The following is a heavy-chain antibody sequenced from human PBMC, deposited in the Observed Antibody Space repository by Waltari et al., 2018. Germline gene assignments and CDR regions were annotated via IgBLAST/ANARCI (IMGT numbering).Heavy chain of an antibody. D-gene: IGHD2-2*01. V-gene: IGHV1-2*06. Sequence: QVQLVQSGAEVKKPGASVKVSCKASGYTFTGYYMHWVRQAPGQGLEWMGRINPNSGGTNYAQKFQGRVTMTRDTSISTAYMELSRLRSDDTAVYYCASLGSSEPWRGYYYMDVWGKGTTVTVSS. CDR1: GYTFTGYY. J-gene: IGHJ6*03. CDR3: ASLGSSEPWRGYYYMDV. CDR2: INPNSGGT.